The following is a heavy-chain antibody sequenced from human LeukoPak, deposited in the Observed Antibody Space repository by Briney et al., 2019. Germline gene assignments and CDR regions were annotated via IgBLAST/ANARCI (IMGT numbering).Heavy chain of an antibody. Sequence: SVKVSCKASGGIFSSYAISWVRQAPGQGLEWMGGIIPIFGTANYAQKFQGRVTITADESTSTAYMELSSLRSEDTAVYYCARDAIQYDFWSGFAFDPWGQGTLVTVSS. CDR2: IIPIFGTA. D-gene: IGHD3-3*01. V-gene: IGHV1-69*13. J-gene: IGHJ5*02. CDR1: GGIFSSYA. CDR3: ARDAIQYDFWSGFAFDP.